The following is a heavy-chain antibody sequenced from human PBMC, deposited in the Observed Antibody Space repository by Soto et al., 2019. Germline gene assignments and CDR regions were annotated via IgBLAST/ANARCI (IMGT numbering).Heavy chain of an antibody. CDR3: ARGHSIDY. Sequence: GGSLRLSCAASGFTFSTYSMNWVRQAPGKGLEWISYISSSSTTIYYADSVRGRFTISRDNAKNSLYLQMDSLRPEDTAVYYCARGHSIDYWGQGTLVTVSS. V-gene: IGHV3-48*04. J-gene: IGHJ4*02. CDR1: GFTFSTYS. D-gene: IGHD5-18*01. CDR2: ISSSSTTI.